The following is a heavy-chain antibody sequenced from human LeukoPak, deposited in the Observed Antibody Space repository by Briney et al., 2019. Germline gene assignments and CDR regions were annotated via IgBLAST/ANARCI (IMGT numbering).Heavy chain of an antibody. CDR2: INHSGST. CDR1: GGSISSSAYY. J-gene: IGHJ6*03. V-gene: IGHV4-39*07. D-gene: IGHD5/OR15-5a*01. Sequence: SETLSLTCSVSGGSISSSAYYWGWIRQPPGKGLEWIGEINHSGSTNYNPSLKSRVTITVDTSKNQFSLKLSSVTAADTAVYYCARVSTHRKPMDVWGKGTTVTVSS. CDR3: ARVSTHRKPMDV.